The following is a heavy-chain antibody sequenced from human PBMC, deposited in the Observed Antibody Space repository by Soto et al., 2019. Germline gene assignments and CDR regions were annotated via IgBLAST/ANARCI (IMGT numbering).Heavy chain of an antibody. J-gene: IGHJ6*02. CDR3: AGGGNTALAYYFYGMDI. Sequence: SETLSLTCTVSGGSISSGDYYWGWVRQPPGKGLEWIAYSYDSGSTSYSPSLQSRVTMSVDTSKNQFSLKLSSVTAADTAVYYCAGGGNTALAYYFYGMDIWGQGTTVTVSS. CDR1: GGSISSGDYY. D-gene: IGHD5-18*01. V-gene: IGHV4-61*08. CDR2: SYDSGST.